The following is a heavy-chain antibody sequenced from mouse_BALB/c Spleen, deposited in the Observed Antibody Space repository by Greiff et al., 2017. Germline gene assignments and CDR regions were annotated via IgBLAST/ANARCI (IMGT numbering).Heavy chain of an antibody. J-gene: IGHJ3*01. D-gene: IGHD4-1*01. CDR1: GFTFSSYG. CDR2: ISSGGSYT. CDR3: ARETGGAWFAY. Sequence: EVKLMESGGDLVKPGGSLKLSCAASGFTFSSYGMSWVRQTPDKRLEWVATISSGGSYTYYPDSVKGRFTISRDNAKNTLYLQMSSLKSEDTAMYYCARETGGAWFAYWGQGTLVTVSA. V-gene: IGHV5-6*01.